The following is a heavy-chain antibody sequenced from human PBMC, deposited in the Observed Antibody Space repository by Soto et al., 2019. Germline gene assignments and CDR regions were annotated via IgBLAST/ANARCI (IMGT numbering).Heavy chain of an antibody. V-gene: IGHV4-59*01. J-gene: IGHJ6*02. D-gene: IGHD2-21*01. CDR2: IYNIVSN. Sequence: QVQLQESGPGLVKPSETLSLTCTVSGGSISGYYWSWIRQPPGKGLEWIGNVGYIYNIVSNNYNPSLKSRVTMIVDASENQFSLRLSSVTAADTAVYYCARYCGGDCYTYYYSGLDVWGQGTTVTVSS. CDR1: GGSISGYY. CDR3: ARYCGGDCYTYYYSGLDV.